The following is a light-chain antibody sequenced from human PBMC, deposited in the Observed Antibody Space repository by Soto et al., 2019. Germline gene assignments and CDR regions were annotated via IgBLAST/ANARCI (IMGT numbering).Light chain of an antibody. CDR1: QSISRN. CDR2: GAS. Sequence: EIVLTQSPATLSVSPGESATLSCRASQSISRNLAWYQQKPGQSPRLLIYGASSRATGVPVRFSGSGSGVAFTLTISGLQSEDFAVYHCQQYNQWPGTFGQGTKVDI. CDR3: QQYNQWPGT. J-gene: IGKJ1*01. V-gene: IGKV3-15*01.